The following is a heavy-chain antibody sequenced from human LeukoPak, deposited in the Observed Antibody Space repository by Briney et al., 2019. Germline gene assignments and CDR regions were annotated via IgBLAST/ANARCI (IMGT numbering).Heavy chain of an antibody. D-gene: IGHD3-22*01. CDR3: PSYSYDTSGYYYAFGY. Sequence: SETLSLTCTVTGVSISSYYWSWIRRPPGRGLEWIGYVSFSGITNLNPSLKSRVTMSRDTSKNQFSLRLLSVTAADTAVYFCPSYSYDTSGYYYAFGYWGQGLLVTVSS. CDR2: VSFSGIT. V-gene: IGHV4-59*01. J-gene: IGHJ4*02. CDR1: GVSISSYY.